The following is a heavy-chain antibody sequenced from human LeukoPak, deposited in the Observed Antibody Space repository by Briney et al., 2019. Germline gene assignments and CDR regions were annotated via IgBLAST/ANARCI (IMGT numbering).Heavy chain of an antibody. Sequence: SETLSLTCAVYGGSFSGYYWSWIRQPPGKGLEWIGEINHSGSTNYNPSLKSRVTISVDTSKNQFSLKLSSVTAADTAVYYCARSQNYYGSGDYWSQGTLVTVSS. CDR2: INHSGST. D-gene: IGHD3-10*01. J-gene: IGHJ4*02. CDR3: ARSQNYYGSGDY. V-gene: IGHV4-34*01. CDR1: GGSFSGYY.